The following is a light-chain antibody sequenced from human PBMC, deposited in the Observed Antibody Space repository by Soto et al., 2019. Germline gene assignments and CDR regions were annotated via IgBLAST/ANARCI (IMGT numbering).Light chain of an antibody. J-gene: IGLJ2*01. CDR2: GNN. CDR1: SSNLGAPYD. V-gene: IGLV1-40*01. CDR3: SSYTLTTTL. Sequence: QSVLTQPPSVSGAPGQTVIISCSGSSSNLGAPYDVNWFRQLPGTVPRLLIYGNNNRPSGVPDRFSGSKSGDTASLTISGLQAEDAADYYCSSYTLTTTLFGGGTKVTVL.